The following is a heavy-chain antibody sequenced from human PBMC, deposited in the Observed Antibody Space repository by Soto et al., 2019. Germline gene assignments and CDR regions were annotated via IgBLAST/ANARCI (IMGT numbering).Heavy chain of an antibody. CDR3: ARGPSSIDTTGPWFDP. D-gene: IGHD1-26*01. J-gene: IGHJ5*02. CDR2: IGTDNGDT. V-gene: IGHV1-18*01. CDR1: GYIFTSYG. Sequence: GASVKVSCKASGYIFTSYGIVWVRQAPGQGLEWMAWIGTDNGDTKYAQKLQGRVTLTTDTSTSTAYMELRSLTSDDTAVYYCARGPSSIDTTGPWFDPWGQGTLVTVSS.